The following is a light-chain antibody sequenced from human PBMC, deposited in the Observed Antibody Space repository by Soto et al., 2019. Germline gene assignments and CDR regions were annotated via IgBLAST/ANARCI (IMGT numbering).Light chain of an antibody. V-gene: IGKV3-20*01. J-gene: IGKJ5*01. CDR2: GAS. CDR3: QQYSRSPVT. Sequence: EIVLTQSPCTLSLSPGERATLSCRASQSLNGIYLAWYQQKPGQAPRLLIYGASNRATGIPDRFSGSGSGPDFTLTISRLEPEDFAVYYCQQYSRSPVTFGQGTRLE. CDR1: QSLNGIY.